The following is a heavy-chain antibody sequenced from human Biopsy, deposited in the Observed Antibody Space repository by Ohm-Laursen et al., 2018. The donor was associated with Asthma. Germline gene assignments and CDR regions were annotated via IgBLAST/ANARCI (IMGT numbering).Heavy chain of an antibody. CDR1: GFAVSRDY. Sequence: SLRLSCTASGFAVSRDYMFWVRQAPGKGLEWVSVIYGGGTSHTADSVRGRFTISRDYSKNTLYLQMHSLRAEDTAVYYCARGDSSGWSHYYFDYWGQGTLVTVSS. D-gene: IGHD6-19*01. V-gene: IGHV3-53*01. J-gene: IGHJ4*02. CDR3: ARGDSSGWSHYYFDY. CDR2: IYGGGTS.